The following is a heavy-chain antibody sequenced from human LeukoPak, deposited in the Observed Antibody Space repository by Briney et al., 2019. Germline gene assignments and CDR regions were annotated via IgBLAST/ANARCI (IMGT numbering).Heavy chain of an antibody. Sequence: GASVKVSCKASGGTFSSYAISWVRQAPGQGLEWMGGIIPIFGTANYAQKFQGRVTITADESTSTAYMELSSLRSEDTAVYYCARDKSIRSSSSSGPNWFDPWGQGTLVTVSS. CDR3: ARDKSIRSSSSSGPNWFDP. D-gene: IGHD6-6*01. CDR2: IIPIFGTA. J-gene: IGHJ5*02. CDR1: GGTFSSYA. V-gene: IGHV1-69*01.